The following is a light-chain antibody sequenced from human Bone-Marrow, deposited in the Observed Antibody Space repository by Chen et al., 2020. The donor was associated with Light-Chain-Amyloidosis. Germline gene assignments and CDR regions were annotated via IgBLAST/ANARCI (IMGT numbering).Light chain of an antibody. J-gene: IGLJ1*01. CDR2: EGN. CDR1: SSDVGGYDL. V-gene: IGLV2-23*01. CDR3: CSHAGSSIPYV. Sequence: SALPHPASVAGPLGQSTTISCPGGSSDVGGYDLVSWYQHHPGKAPKLILFEGNKRPSGVSNRFSGSKSGNTASLTISGLWAEDEADYYCCSHAGSSIPYVFGTGTKVTVL.